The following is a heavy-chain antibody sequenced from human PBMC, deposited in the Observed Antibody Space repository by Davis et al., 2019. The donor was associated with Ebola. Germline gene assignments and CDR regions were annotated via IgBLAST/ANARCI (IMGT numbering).Heavy chain of an antibody. CDR1: GYSISSGYY. J-gene: IGHJ5*02. D-gene: IGHD3-3*01. Sequence: PGGSLRLSCAVSGYSISSGYYWGWIRQPPGKGLEWIGSIYHSGSTYYNPSLKSRVTISVDTSKNQFSLKLSSVTAADTAVYYCARDTRDWFDPWGQGTLVTVSS. CDR3: ARDTRDWFDP. CDR2: IYHSGST. V-gene: IGHV4-38-2*02.